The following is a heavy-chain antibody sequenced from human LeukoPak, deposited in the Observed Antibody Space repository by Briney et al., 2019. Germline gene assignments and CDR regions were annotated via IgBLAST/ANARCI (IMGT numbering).Heavy chain of an antibody. J-gene: IGHJ3*02. V-gene: IGHV3-7*01. D-gene: IGHD6-6*01. Sequence: GGSLRLSCAASGFTFSSYWMSWVSQAPGKGLEGVTNIKQDGSEKYYVDSVKGRFTISRDNAKNSLYLQMNSLRAEDTAVYYCARGGIAARRYAFDIWGQGTMVTVSS. CDR2: IKQDGSEK. CDR3: ARGGIAARRYAFDI. CDR1: GFTFSSYW.